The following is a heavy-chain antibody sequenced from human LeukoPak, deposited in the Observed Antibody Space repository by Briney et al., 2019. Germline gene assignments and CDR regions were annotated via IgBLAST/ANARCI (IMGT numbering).Heavy chain of an antibody. CDR2: TSGNSGST. CDR1: GFTFSNYA. D-gene: IGHD2-2*01. V-gene: IGHV3-23*01. CDR3: AKGNVVVLADNFYDY. J-gene: IGHJ4*02. Sequence: GGSLRLSCAASGFTFSNYAMSWVRQAPGKGLEWVSATSGNSGSTYYADSVKGRFTIPRDNSKSTLYLQMNSLRAEDTAVYYCAKGNVVVLADNFYDYWGQGTLVTVSS.